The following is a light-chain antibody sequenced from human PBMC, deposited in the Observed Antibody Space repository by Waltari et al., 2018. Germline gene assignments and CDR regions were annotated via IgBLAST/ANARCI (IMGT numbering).Light chain of an antibody. CDR1: TGPVTSGHN. CDR3: MLSYSGVCM. CDR2: ATD. V-gene: IGLV7-46*01. J-gene: IGLJ3*02. Sequence: QAVVTQEPSLTVSPGGTVTLTCGSSTGPVTSGHNSYWFQQKPGQAPRTLIFATDKKHSWTPARFSASLLGGKAALPLSGAQPEDEAEYFCMLSYSGVCMFGGGTQVTVL.